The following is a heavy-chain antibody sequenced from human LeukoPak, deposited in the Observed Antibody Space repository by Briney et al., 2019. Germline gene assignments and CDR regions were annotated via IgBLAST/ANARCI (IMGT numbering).Heavy chain of an antibody. D-gene: IGHD2-21*02. Sequence: GGSLRLSCAASGFTFSSYAMNWVRQAPGKGLEWVSGISGSAGTTHYADSVKGRFTISRDNFKSTLYLQMNSLRAEDTAVYYCATHGGNSQVDYWGQGTLVTVSS. J-gene: IGHJ4*02. CDR2: ISGSAGTT. V-gene: IGHV3-23*01. CDR3: ATHGGNSQVDY. CDR1: GFTFSSYA.